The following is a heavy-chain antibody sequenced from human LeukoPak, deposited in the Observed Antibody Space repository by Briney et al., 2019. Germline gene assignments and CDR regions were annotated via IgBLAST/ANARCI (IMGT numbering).Heavy chain of an antibody. J-gene: IGHJ4*02. Sequence: PGGSLRLSCAASGFTFSSYSMNWVRQAPGKGLGWVSSISSSSSYIYYADSVKGRFTISRDNAKNSLYLQMNSLRAEDTAVYYCARDWRYCSSTSCYNDYWGQGTLVTVSS. D-gene: IGHD2-2*02. CDR1: GFTFSSYS. CDR3: ARDWRYCSSTSCYNDY. V-gene: IGHV3-21*01. CDR2: ISSSSSYI.